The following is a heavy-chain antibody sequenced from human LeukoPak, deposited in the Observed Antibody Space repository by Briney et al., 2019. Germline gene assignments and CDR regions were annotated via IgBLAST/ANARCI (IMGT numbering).Heavy chain of an antibody. CDR3: AREGKYTLVRGVIDGAQPSHLDY. V-gene: IGHV1-46*01. CDR2: INPSGGST. CDR1: GYTFTSYY. Sequence: GASVKVSCKASGYTFTSYYMHWVRQAPGQGLEWMGIINPSGGSTSYAQKFQGRVTTTRDTSTSTVYMELSSLRSEDTAVYYCAREGKYTLVRGVIDGAQPSHLDYWGQGTLVTVSS. J-gene: IGHJ4*02. D-gene: IGHD3-10*01.